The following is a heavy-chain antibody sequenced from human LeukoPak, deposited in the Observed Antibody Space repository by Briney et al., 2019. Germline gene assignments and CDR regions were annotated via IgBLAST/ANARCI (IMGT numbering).Heavy chain of an antibody. D-gene: IGHD1-26*01. CDR3: ATEGRSYSALDY. CDR1: GFTFSNYG. Sequence: GGSLRLSCAASGFTFSNYGMHWVRQAPSKGLEWVALIWYDGSKKYHADSVKGRFTISRDNSKNTLYLQMNSLRAEDTALYYCATEGRSYSALDYWGQGTLVTVSS. CDR2: IWYDGSKK. V-gene: IGHV3-33*01. J-gene: IGHJ4*02.